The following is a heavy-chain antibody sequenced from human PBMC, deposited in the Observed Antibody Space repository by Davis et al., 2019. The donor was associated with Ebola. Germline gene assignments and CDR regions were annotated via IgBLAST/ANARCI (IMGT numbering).Heavy chain of an antibody. J-gene: IGHJ5*02. Sequence: PGGSLRLSCAASGFTFSTYAMSWVRQAPGKGLEWLSYISGSASSTSYADSVKGRFTISRDNGKNTLYLQMNSLRDEDTAVYHCARLMDTYGWYSDLWGQGTLVTVSS. D-gene: IGHD6-19*01. CDR3: ARLMDTYGWYSDL. V-gene: IGHV3-48*02. CDR1: GFTFSTYA. CDR2: ISGSASST.